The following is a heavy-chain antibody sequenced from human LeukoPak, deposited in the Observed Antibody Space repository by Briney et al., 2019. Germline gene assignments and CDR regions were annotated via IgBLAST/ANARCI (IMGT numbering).Heavy chain of an antibody. D-gene: IGHD2-15*01. CDR3: AHVTGVVAPTRRTFDY. CDR1: GFTFSSYA. V-gene: IGHV3-23*01. Sequence: GGSLRLSCAASGFTFSSYAMSWVRQAPGKGLEWVSAISGSGGSTYYADSVKGRFTISRDNSKNTLYLQMNSLRAEDTAVYYCAHVTGVVAPTRRTFDYWGQGTLVTVSS. J-gene: IGHJ4*02. CDR2: ISGSGGST.